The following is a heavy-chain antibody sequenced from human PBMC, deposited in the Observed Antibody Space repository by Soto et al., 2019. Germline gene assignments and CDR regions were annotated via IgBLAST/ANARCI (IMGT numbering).Heavy chain of an antibody. J-gene: IGHJ5*02. D-gene: IGHD1-26*01. CDR1: GGTFSSYA. V-gene: IGHV1-69*13. CDR3: VASVSYSYNWFDP. CDR2: IIPIFGTA. Sequence: SVKVSCKATGGTFSSYAISWVRQAPGQGLEWMGGIIPIFGTANYAQKFQGRVTITADESTSTAYMELSSLRSEDTAVYYCVASVSYSYNWFDPWGQGTLVTVSS.